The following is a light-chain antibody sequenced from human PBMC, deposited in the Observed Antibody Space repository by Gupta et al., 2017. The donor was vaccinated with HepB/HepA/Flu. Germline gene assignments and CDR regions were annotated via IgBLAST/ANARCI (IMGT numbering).Light chain of an antibody. Sequence: EIVLTQSPGTLSLSPGERATLSCRASQSVSSSYLAWYQQKPGQAPRLLIYGASSRATGIPDRLSGSGSGTDFTLTISRLEPEDFAVYNCQQYGSSPGTFGQGTKVEIK. J-gene: IGKJ1*01. CDR1: QSVSSSY. CDR3: QQYGSSPGT. CDR2: GAS. V-gene: IGKV3-20*01.